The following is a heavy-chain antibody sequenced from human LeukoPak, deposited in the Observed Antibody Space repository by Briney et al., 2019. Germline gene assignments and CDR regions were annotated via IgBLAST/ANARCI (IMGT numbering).Heavy chain of an antibody. CDR3: ARESSSAYYDWFDS. J-gene: IGHJ5*01. Sequence: PSETLSLTCAVYGGSFSGYYWSWIRQPPGKGLEWIGYIYYSGSTNYTPSLKSRVTISLDTSKNQFSLKLSSVTAADTAVYYCARESSSAYYDWFDSWGQGTLVTVSS. D-gene: IGHD1-26*01. CDR1: GGSFSGYY. CDR2: IYYSGST. V-gene: IGHV4-59*01.